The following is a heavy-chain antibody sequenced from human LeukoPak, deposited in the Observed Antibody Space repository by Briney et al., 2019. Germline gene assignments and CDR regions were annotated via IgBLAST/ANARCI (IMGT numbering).Heavy chain of an antibody. CDR3: AKGLGYCSSTSCPSPTTRYYYYYGMDV. CDR2: ISWNSGSI. V-gene: IGHV3-9*01. Sequence: PGGSLRLSCAASGFTFDDYAMHWVRHAPGKGLEWVSGISWNSGSIGYADSVKGRFTISRDNAKNSLYPQMNSLRAEDTALYYCAKGLGYCSSTSCPSPTTRYYYYYGMDVWGQGTTVTVSS. CDR1: GFTFDDYA. D-gene: IGHD2-2*01. J-gene: IGHJ6*02.